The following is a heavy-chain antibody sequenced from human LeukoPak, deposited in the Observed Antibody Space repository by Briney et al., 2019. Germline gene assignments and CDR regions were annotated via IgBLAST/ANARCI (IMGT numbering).Heavy chain of an antibody. D-gene: IGHD6-19*01. Sequence: PAETLSLTCSISGGSISGYYWSWIRQPPGEGLEWIGYVYYSGTTDYNPSLKSRVTISVDTSRNQLSLKLSSVTAADTAVYYCARHRGSGWTVVDAFDIWGQGTMVTVSS. CDR1: GGSISGYY. J-gene: IGHJ3*02. V-gene: IGHV4-59*08. CDR3: ARHRGSGWTVVDAFDI. CDR2: VYYSGTT.